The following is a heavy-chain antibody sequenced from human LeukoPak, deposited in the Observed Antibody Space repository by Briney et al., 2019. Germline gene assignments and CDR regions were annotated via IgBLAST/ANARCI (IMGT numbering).Heavy chain of an antibody. CDR1: GDSIRDTGAY. CDR3: ASGVMVRGVIIMGDY. CDR2: IYYSGFT. J-gene: IGHJ4*02. D-gene: IGHD3-10*01. V-gene: IGHV4-31*03. Sequence: SETLSLTCSVSGDSIRDTGAYWSWIRQHRGKGLEWIGYIYYSGFTQYNPTLKGRVTISVDTSKNQFSLKLSSVTAADTAVYYCASGVMVRGVIIMGDYWGQGTLVTVSS.